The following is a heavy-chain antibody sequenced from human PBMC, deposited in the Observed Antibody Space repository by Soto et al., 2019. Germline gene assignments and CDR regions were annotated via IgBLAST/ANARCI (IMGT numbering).Heavy chain of an antibody. CDR3: AKGSWVHHGSEGGNWLDP. D-gene: IGHD3-10*01. CDR1: GVTFSNYA. J-gene: IGHJ5*02. CDR2: ISHSGSST. Sequence: EVQFLESGGGLVQPGGSLRRSCAASGVTFSNYAMNWVRQAPGKGLEWVSGISHSGSSTYYADSVKGRFTISRDNSKNPLFLQMNSLTAEDTAVYYCAKGSWVHHGSEGGNWLDPWGQGTLVTVSS. V-gene: IGHV3-23*01.